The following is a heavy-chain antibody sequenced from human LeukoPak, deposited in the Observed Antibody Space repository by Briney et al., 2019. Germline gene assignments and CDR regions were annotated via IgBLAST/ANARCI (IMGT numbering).Heavy chain of an antibody. J-gene: IGHJ4*02. CDR1: GFTLSSYW. D-gene: IGHD6-13*01. CDR3: ARDLQQLSDFDY. V-gene: IGHV3-7*01. Sequence: GGSLRLSCAASGFTLSSYWMSWVRQAPGKGLEWVANIKQDGSEKYYVDSVKGRFTISRDNAKNSLYLQMNSLRAEDTAVYYCARDLQQLSDFDYWGQGTLVTVSS. CDR2: IKQDGSEK.